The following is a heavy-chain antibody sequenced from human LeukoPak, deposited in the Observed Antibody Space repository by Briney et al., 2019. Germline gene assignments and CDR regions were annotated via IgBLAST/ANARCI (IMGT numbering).Heavy chain of an antibody. CDR3: ARDWFGVVVPAAMGFDP. CDR2: INPSGGST. J-gene: IGHJ5*02. D-gene: IGHD2-2*01. Sequence: ASVKVSCKASGYTFTSYYMHWVRQAPGQGLEWMGIINPSGGSTSYAQKFQGRVTMTRDTSTSTVYMELSRLRSDDTAVYYCARDWFGVVVPAAMGFDPWGQGTLVTVSS. CDR1: GYTFTSYY. V-gene: IGHV1-46*01.